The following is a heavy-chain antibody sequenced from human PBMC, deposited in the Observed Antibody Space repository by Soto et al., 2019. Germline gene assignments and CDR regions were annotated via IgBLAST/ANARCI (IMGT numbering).Heavy chain of an antibody. CDR1: GFTFSSYG. Sequence: GGSLRLSCAASGFTFSSYGMHWVRQAPGKGLEWVAVIWYDGSNKYYADSVKGRFTISRDNSKNTLYLQMNSLGAEDTAVYYCARDEEGVFWSGYLPRYYFDYWGQGTLVTVSS. CDR3: ARDEEGVFWSGYLPRYYFDY. D-gene: IGHD3-3*01. V-gene: IGHV3-33*01. J-gene: IGHJ4*02. CDR2: IWYDGSNK.